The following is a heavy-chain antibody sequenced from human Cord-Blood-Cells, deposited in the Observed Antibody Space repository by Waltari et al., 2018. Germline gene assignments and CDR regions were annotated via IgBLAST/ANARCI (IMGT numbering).Heavy chain of an antibody. CDR3: ARGGSSGWYY. Sequence: QVQLVESGGGVVQPGRSLRLSCAASGFTCSSYGMHWVRQAPGKGLEWVGVIWYGGSKKYYADSVKGRFTISRDNSKNTLYLQMNSLRAEDTAVYYCARGGSSGWYYWGQGTLVTVSS. J-gene: IGHJ4*02. V-gene: IGHV3-33*01. CDR1: GFTCSSYG. D-gene: IGHD6-19*01. CDR2: IWYGGSKK.